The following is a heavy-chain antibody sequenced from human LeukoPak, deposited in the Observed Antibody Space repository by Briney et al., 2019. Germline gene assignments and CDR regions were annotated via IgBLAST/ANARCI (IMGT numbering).Heavy chain of an antibody. CDR2: IHYSGST. Sequence: SETLSLTCSVSGGSISSSSYYWGWIRWPPGKGLEWIGSIHYSGSTHYTPSLKSRVTISVDTSKNQFSLKLSSVTAADTAVYYCARHRGRAEGDFRSGYYDYWGQGTLVTVSS. J-gene: IGHJ4*02. CDR3: ARHRGRAEGDFRSGYYDY. CDR1: GGSISSSSYY. D-gene: IGHD3-3*01. V-gene: IGHV4-39*01.